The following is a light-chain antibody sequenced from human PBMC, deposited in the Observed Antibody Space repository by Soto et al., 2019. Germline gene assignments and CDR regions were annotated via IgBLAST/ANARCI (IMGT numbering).Light chain of an antibody. CDR2: AAS. Sequence: IHVTQKKSTLSASXVSSVTCTXXASQSIRTYLNWYQQKPGKDPDLLIYAASGLQSGVPSRFSGSGSGTDFTLSIISLQPEDFATYCCQQSSSSPWTFDQGAKV. J-gene: IGKJ1*01. V-gene: IGKV1-39*01. CDR1: QSIRTY. CDR3: QQSSSSPWT.